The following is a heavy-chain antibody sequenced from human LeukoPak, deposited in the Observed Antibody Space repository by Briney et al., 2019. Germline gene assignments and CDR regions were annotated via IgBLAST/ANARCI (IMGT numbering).Heavy chain of an antibody. Sequence: AAVKDSCKASGYTFTGYYIHWVRQAPGQGLEWMGWINPSSGDTNYAQKFQGRVTMTRDTSISTVYMELSRLRSDDTAMYYCAREGDIVVVAAAIDYWGQGTLATVSS. V-gene: IGHV1-2*02. CDR2: INPSSGDT. CDR3: AREGDIVVVAAAIDY. CDR1: GYTFTGYY. D-gene: IGHD2-2*02. J-gene: IGHJ4*02.